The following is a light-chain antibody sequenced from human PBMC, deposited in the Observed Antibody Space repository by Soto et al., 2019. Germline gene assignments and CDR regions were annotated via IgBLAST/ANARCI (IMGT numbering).Light chain of an antibody. V-gene: IGKV3-20*01. J-gene: IGKJ1*01. CDR3: QQYVSSPWT. CDR2: GAS. CDR1: QSVSNSF. Sequence: FVLTQSPGTLSLSPGERVTLSCRASQSVSNSFLAWYQQKPGQAPRLLISGASSRATGIPDRFSGSGSGTDFTLTISRLEPEDSAVYYCQQYVSSPWTFGQGTKVEIK.